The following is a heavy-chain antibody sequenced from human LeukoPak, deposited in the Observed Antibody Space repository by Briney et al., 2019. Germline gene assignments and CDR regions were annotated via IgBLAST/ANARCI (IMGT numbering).Heavy chain of an antibody. CDR3: ARVRELYRDY. D-gene: IGHD1-26*01. Sequence: GGSLILSCAASGFTFSSYTMNWVRQAPGKGLEWVSSISGSSSYMFYADSVKGRFTISRDNTRNSLYLQMNSVRAEDTAVYYCARVRELYRDYWGQGTLVTVSS. CDR2: ISGSSSYM. V-gene: IGHV3-21*01. CDR1: GFTFSSYT. J-gene: IGHJ4*02.